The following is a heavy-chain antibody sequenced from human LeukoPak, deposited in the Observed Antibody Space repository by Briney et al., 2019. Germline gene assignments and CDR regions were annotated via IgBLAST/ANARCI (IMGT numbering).Heavy chain of an antibody. Sequence: GGSLRLSCAASGFTFRNYGMHWVRQAPGKGLHWVAFIRNDGTDKYYTDAVKGRFTISRDNSKNTLYLQMNSLRTEDTAVYYCAKAEEGHCSGGSCYSLNYWGQGALVTVSS. V-gene: IGHV3-30*02. CDR1: GFTFRNYG. J-gene: IGHJ4*02. CDR3: AKAEEGHCSGGSCYSLNY. CDR2: IRNDGTDK. D-gene: IGHD2-15*01.